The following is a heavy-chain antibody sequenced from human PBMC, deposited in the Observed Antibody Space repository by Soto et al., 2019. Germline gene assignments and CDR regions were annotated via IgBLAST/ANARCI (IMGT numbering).Heavy chain of an antibody. CDR2: ISYDGSNK. CDR3: ARSGSYYFYYFDY. Sequence: GGPLRLSCAVAGVSFSSYAMHWVRKAPGKGLEWVAVISYDGSNKYYADSVKGRFTISRDNSKNTLYLQMNSLRAEDTAVYYCARSGSYYFYYFDYWGQGTLVTVSS. J-gene: IGHJ4*02. D-gene: IGHD1-26*01. CDR1: GVSFSSYA. V-gene: IGHV3-30-3*01.